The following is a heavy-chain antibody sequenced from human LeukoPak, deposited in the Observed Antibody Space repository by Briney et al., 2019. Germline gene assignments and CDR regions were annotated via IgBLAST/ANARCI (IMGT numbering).Heavy chain of an antibody. CDR1: GGSFSGYY. V-gene: IGHV4-34*01. CDR2: INHSGST. Sequence: SETLSLTCAVYGGSFSGYYWSWIRQPPGKGLEWIGEINHSGSTNYNPSLKSRVTISVDTSKNQFSLKLSSVTAADTAVYYCARGRVLRHFDWLLRPPNFDYWGQGTLVTVSS. J-gene: IGHJ4*02. CDR3: ARGRVLRHFDWLLRPPNFDY. D-gene: IGHD3-9*01.